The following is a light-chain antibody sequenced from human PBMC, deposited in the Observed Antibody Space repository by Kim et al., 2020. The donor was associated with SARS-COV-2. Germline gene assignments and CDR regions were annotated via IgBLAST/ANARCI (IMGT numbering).Light chain of an antibody. CDR1: SLRSYY. V-gene: IGLV3-19*01. CDR2: DKN. Sequence: VALGQTVRITCQGDSLRSYYASWYQQKPGQAPVLVIYDKNNRPSGIPDRFSGSSSGNTASLTITGAQAEDEADYYCNSRDSSGPVVFGGGTQLTV. CDR3: NSRDSSGPVV. J-gene: IGLJ2*01.